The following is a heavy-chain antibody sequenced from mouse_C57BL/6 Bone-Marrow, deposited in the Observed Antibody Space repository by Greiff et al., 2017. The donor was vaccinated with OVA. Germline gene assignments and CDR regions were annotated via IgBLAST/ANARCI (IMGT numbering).Heavy chain of an antibody. J-gene: IGHJ2*01. Sequence: VKLMESGAELVKPGASVKISCKASGYAFSNYWMNWGKQRPGKGLEWIGQIDPGDGDINYNGKFKGKATLTEDKSSSTAYMQFSSLTSEDSAVYFCERGAYWGQGTTLTVSS. CDR1: GYAFSNYW. V-gene: IGHV1-80*01. CDR2: IDPGDGDI. CDR3: ERGAY.